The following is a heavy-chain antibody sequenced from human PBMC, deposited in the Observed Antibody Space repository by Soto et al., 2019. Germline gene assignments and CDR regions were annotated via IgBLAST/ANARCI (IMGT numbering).Heavy chain of an antibody. CDR1: GFAFSRYA. D-gene: IGHD3-22*01. CDR3: ARVFHDGGGYYYDY. V-gene: IGHV3-64*02. CDR2: ITEDGDRT. Sequence: GGSLRLSCAASGFAFSRYAMHWVRQAPGKGLEYVSAITEDGDRTFYADSVKGRFTISRDNSKNTLYLQMGSLRPEDKAVYYCARVFHDGGGYYYDYWGQGTLVTVSS. J-gene: IGHJ4*02.